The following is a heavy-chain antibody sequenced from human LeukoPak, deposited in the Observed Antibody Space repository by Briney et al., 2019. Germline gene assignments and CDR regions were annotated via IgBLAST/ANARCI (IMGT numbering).Heavy chain of an antibody. J-gene: IGHJ4*02. V-gene: IGHV3-7*05. CDR1: EFTFSSYW. D-gene: IGHD2-8*01. CDR2: INQDGGET. CDR3: ARGVYFSNY. Sequence: GGSLRLSCAASEFTFSSYWMTWVRQAPGKGLEWVANINQDGGETYYVDSVKGRFTISRDNAKNSLYLQMNSLRAEDTAVYYCARGVYFSNYWGQRTLVTVSS.